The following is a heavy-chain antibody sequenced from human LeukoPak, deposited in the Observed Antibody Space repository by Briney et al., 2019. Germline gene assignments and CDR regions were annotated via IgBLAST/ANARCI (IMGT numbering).Heavy chain of an antibody. CDR2: IDKKDKGYATAT. CDR3: TRDSGTYNWFDP. J-gene: IGHJ5*02. CDR1: GFTFSGSA. Sequence: SGGSLRLSCAVSGFTFSGSAIYWVRQSSGKGLEWVGQIDKKDKGYATATAYAASVKGRFTISRDDSINTAYLQMKSLKTEDTALHYCTRDSGTYNWFDPWGQGTLVTVSS. D-gene: IGHD1-26*01. V-gene: IGHV3-73*01.